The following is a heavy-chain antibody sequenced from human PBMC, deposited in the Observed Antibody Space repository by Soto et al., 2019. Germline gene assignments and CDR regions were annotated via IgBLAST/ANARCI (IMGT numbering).Heavy chain of an antibody. CDR3: AGRIAAAGTGGWFDP. V-gene: IGHV4-59*01. CDR2: IYYSGST. Sequence: SETLSLTCTVAGCSINRYYWSWLRQPPGKVLEWIGYIYYSGSTNYNPSLKSRVTISVDTSKNQFSLKLSSVTAADTAVYYCAGRIAAAGTGGWFDPWGQGTLVTVS. D-gene: IGHD6-13*01. J-gene: IGHJ5*02. CDR1: GCSINRYY.